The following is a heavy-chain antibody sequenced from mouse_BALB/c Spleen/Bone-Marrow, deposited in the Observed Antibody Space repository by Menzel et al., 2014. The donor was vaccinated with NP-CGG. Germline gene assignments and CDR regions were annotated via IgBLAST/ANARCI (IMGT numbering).Heavy chain of an antibody. CDR2: IRLKSNNYET. CDR1: GVTLSNYW. CDR3: MYGNPFAY. J-gene: IGHJ3*01. D-gene: IGHD2-10*02. Sequence: EVQRVESGGGLVQPGGSMKFSCVATGVTLSNYWMNWVRQSPERGLEWVAEIRLKSNNYETHYAESVKGRFTISRDDSKSRVYLQMNNLRAEDTGIYYCMYGNPFAYWGQGTLVTVSA. V-gene: IGHV6-6*02.